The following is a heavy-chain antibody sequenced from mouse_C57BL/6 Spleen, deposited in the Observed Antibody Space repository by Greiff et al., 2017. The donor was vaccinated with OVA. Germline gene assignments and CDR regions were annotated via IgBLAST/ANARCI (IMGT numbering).Heavy chain of an antibody. V-gene: IGHV3-6*01. CDR3: ASSNYYGSSYGYFDV. J-gene: IGHJ1*03. D-gene: IGHD1-1*01. Sequence: EVQLQESGPGLVKPSQSLSLTCSVTGYSITSGYYWNWIRQFPGNKLEWMGYISYDGSNNYNPSLKNRISITRDTSKNQFFLKLNSVTTEDTATYYCASSNYYGSSYGYFDVWGTGTTVTVSS. CDR1: GYSITSGYY. CDR2: ISYDGSN.